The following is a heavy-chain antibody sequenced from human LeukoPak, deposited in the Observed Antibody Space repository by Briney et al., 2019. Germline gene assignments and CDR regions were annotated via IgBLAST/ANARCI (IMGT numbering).Heavy chain of an antibody. CDR2: INSDGSST. CDR1: GFTFSSYV. Sequence: GGSLRLSCAASGFTFSSYVMHWVRQTPGKGLVWVSRINSDGSSTRYADSVKGRFTISRDNAKNTLDLQMSSLRAEDTAVYYCARVDCSGGSCYFDYWGQGTLVTVSS. CDR3: ARVDCSGGSCYFDY. D-gene: IGHD2-15*01. J-gene: IGHJ4*02. V-gene: IGHV3-74*01.